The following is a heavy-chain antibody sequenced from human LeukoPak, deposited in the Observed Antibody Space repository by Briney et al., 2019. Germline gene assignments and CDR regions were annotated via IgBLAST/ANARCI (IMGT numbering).Heavy chain of an antibody. V-gene: IGHV3-7*01. Sequence: GGSLRLSCAASGFTFSSYWMSWVRQAPGKGLEWVANIKQDGSEKYYVDSVKGRFTISRDNAKNSLYLQMNSLRAEDTAVYYCAREAYCGGDGYGGYYFDYWGQGTLVTVSS. D-gene: IGHD2-21*01. CDR3: AREAYCGGDGYGGYYFDY. CDR2: IKQDGSEK. J-gene: IGHJ4*02. CDR1: GFTFSSYW.